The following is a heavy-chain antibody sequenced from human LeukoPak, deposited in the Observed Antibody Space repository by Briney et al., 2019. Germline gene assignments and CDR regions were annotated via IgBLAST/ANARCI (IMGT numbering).Heavy chain of an antibody. CDR2: ISPYNGNT. V-gene: IGHV1-18*01. Sequence: ASVTVSCKASGYTFTIYGISWVRQAPGQGVEWVGWISPYNGNTDYTQKLQGRVTMTTDTSTSTAYMELRSLRSDDTAVYYCARDNSVRDEAWWFNPWGQGTLVTVSS. CDR1: GYTFTIYG. CDR3: ARDNSVRDEAWWFNP. J-gene: IGHJ5*02. D-gene: IGHD5-24*01.